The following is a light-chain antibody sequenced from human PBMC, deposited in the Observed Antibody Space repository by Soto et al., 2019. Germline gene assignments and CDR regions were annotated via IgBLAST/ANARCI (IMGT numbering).Light chain of an antibody. J-gene: IGKJ2*01. V-gene: IGKV1-39*01. CDR1: QNIGTF. CDR2: SAS. Sequence: DIQMTQSPSSLSVSVGDRVTITCRASQNIGTFLNWYPMKLGRAPTLLIYSASTLHSGAPSRFSGAGSVTDFTLTINSLQPEAVATYSCQDCYNSPYPFGQGTMLEIK. CDR3: QDCYNSPYP.